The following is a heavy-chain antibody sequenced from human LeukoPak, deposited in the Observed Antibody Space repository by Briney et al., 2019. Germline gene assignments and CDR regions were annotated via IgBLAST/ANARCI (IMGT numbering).Heavy chain of an antibody. D-gene: IGHD3-9*01. J-gene: IGHJ5*02. CDR2: ISSDSNYI. V-gene: IGHV3-21*01. CDR3: ARKENILTGYYDH. CDR1: GFTFSSYT. Sequence: GGSLRLSCAASGFTFSSYTMNWVHQAPGKGLEWVSSISSDSNYIYYADSVKGRFTISRDNAWNSLYLQMNSLRAEDTAVYYCARKENILTGYYDHWGQGTLVTVSS.